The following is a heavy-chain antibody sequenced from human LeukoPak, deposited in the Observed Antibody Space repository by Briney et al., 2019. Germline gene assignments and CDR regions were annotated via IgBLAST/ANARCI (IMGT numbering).Heavy chain of an antibody. CDR2: IFSNGDT. Sequence: SGGSLRLSCTASEFTVSRNYMLWVRQAPGKGLEWVSLIFSNGDTHYADSAKSRCTISRDTSKNTVSLQMNSLRVEDTAMYYCTRDQMNYWGQGTLVTVSS. D-gene: IGHD5-24*01. CDR1: EFTVSRNY. J-gene: IGHJ4*02. V-gene: IGHV3-53*01. CDR3: TRDQMNY.